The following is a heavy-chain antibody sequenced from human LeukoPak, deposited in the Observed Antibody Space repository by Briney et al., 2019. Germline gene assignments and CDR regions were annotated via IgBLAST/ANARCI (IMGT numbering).Heavy chain of an antibody. CDR2: IYYSGNT. Sequence: SETLSLTCTVSRGSISSRTYYWGWIRQPPGKGLEWIGSIYYSGNTYYNPSLKSRVTISVDTSNNQCSLKLRSVTAADTAVYYCALETDICSSNSCYSTGFDPWGQGTLVTVSS. CDR3: ALETDICSSNSCYSTGFDP. V-gene: IGHV4-39*01. D-gene: IGHD2-2*01. J-gene: IGHJ5*02. CDR1: RGSISSRTYY.